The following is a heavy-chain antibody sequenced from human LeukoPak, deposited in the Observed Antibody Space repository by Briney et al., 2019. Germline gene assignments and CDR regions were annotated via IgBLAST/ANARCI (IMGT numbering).Heavy chain of an antibody. V-gene: IGHV4-39*01. D-gene: IGHD3-9*01. Sequence: PSETLSLTCTVSGDSITSGSYYWGWIRQPPGKGLEWIGSLYYSGSAYYNPSLKSRVAISVDTSKNQISLNLNSVTAADTAVYYCARTTLLRYFDGKDVWGKGTTVTVSS. J-gene: IGHJ6*04. CDR2: LYYSGSA. CDR1: GDSITSGSYY. CDR3: ARTTLLRYFDGKDV.